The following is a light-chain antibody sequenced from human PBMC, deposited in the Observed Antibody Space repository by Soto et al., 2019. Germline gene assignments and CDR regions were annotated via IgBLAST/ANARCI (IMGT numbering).Light chain of an antibody. Sequence: QSLLTQPASVSGSPGQSITISCTGTSSDVGGYNYVSWYQQHPGKAPKLMIYDVSNRPSGVSNRFSGSKSGNTASLTISGLQAEDEADYYCSSYTSSSTLEFGGGTKVTVL. CDR3: SSYTSSSTLE. V-gene: IGLV2-14*01. J-gene: IGLJ3*02. CDR1: SSDVGGYNY. CDR2: DVS.